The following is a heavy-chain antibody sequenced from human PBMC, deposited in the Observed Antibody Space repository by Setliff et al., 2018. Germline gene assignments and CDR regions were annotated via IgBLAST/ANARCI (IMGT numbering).Heavy chain of an antibody. CDR1: GFTFSGSA. CDR3: ARDLVGATADF. Sequence: GGSLRLSCAASGFTFSGSAMHWVRQVPGKGLEWVSRINIDGRSINYADSVRGRFTISRDNAKNTVYLQMNSLRGDDTAVYRCARDLVGATADFWGRGTLVTVSS. V-gene: IGHV3-74*01. J-gene: IGHJ4*02. D-gene: IGHD1-26*01. CDR2: INIDGRSI.